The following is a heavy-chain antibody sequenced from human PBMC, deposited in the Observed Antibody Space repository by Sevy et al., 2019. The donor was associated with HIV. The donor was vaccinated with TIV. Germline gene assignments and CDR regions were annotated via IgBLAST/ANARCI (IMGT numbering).Heavy chain of an antibody. CDR2: ISGSGGST. J-gene: IGHJ6*03. D-gene: IGHD3-16*01. CDR1: GFTFSSYA. CDR3: AKKGLERIGGYYYYYMHV. Sequence: GGSLRLSCAASGFTFSSYAMSWVRQAPGKGLEWVSAISGSGGSTYYADSVKGRFTISRDNSKNTLYLQMNSLRAEDTAVYYCAKKGLERIGGYYYYYMHVWGKGTTVTVSS. V-gene: IGHV3-23*01.